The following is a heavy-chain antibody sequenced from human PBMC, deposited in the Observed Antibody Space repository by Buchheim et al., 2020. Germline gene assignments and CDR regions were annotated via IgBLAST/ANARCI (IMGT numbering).Heavy chain of an antibody. V-gene: IGHV4-39*01. Sequence: QLQLQESGPGLVKPSETLSLTCTVSGGSISSSSYYWGWIRQPPGKGLEWIGSIYYSGSTYYNPSLKSRVTISVDTSTNQFSLKLSSVTAADTAVYYCARHTYSSGRLDYYYYGMDVWGQGTT. J-gene: IGHJ6*02. CDR3: ARHTYSSGRLDYYYYGMDV. CDR1: GGSISSSSYY. CDR2: IYYSGST. D-gene: IGHD6-19*01.